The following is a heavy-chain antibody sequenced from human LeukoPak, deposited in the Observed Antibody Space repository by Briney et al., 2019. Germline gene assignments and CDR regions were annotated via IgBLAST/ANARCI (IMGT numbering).Heavy chain of an antibody. Sequence: PSETLSLTCTVSGGSISSHYWSWIRQPPAKGREGIGYVYHTESTNHTPSLRRRVSMSLHTSTQQSSLKLTSVNAADTAVYYCAKHTGYFPGDSTYSDAFDIWGQGTMVIVSS. CDR3: AKHTGYFPGDSTYSDAFDI. D-gene: IGHD3-22*01. V-gene: IGHV4-59*11. CDR1: GGSISSHY. CDR2: VYHTEST. J-gene: IGHJ3*02.